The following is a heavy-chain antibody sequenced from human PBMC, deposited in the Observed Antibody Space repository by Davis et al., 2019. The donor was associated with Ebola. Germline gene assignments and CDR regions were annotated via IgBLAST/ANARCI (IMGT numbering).Heavy chain of an antibody. CDR1: GFTFSSSA. V-gene: IGHV3-23*01. Sequence: GESLKISCAASGFTFSSSAMSWVRQAPGKGPEWVSTISDSGGSTYYADSLKGRFTISRDNSKNMLYLQMNSLRAEDTAVYYCAKVEGAPFDYWGQGTLVTVSS. J-gene: IGHJ4*02. CDR2: ISDSGGST. CDR3: AKVEGAPFDY. D-gene: IGHD1-1*01.